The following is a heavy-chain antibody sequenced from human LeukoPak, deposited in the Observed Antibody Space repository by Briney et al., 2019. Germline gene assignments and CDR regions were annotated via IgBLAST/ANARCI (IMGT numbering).Heavy chain of an antibody. J-gene: IGHJ4*02. Sequence: SETLSLTCAVYGGSFSGYYWSWIRQPPGKGLEWVGEINHSGSTNYNPSLKSRVTISVDTSKNQFSLKLSSVTAADTAVYYCARFSVDTAMAPGFYWGQGTLLTVAS. CDR2: INHSGST. CDR3: ARFSVDTAMAPGFY. V-gene: IGHV4-34*01. D-gene: IGHD5-18*01. CDR1: GGSFSGYY.